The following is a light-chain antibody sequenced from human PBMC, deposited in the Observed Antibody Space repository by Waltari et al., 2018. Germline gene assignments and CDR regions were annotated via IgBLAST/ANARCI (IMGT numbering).Light chain of an antibody. J-gene: IGKJ5*01. Sequence: DIQLTQSPSFLSASVGDRVTITCRASQGISSYLVWYQQKPGKAPKFLIYAASTLQSGVPSRFSVSGSGTEFTLTISSLQPEDFATYYCQQLNSYPITFGQGTRLEIK. V-gene: IGKV1-9*01. CDR3: QQLNSYPIT. CDR1: QGISSY. CDR2: AAS.